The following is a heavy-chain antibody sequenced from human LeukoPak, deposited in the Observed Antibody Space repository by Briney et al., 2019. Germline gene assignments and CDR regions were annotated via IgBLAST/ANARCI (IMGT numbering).Heavy chain of an antibody. Sequence: SETLSLTCTVSGGSISSTSDYWGWIRQPPGEGLEWIGEINHSGSTKYNPSLKSRVTISVDTSQNQFSLNLSSMTAADTAVYYCARGSNSVAYWGQGTLVTVSS. V-gene: IGHV4-39*07. CDR1: GGSISSTSDY. J-gene: IGHJ4*02. CDR2: INHSGST. CDR3: ARGSNSVAY. D-gene: IGHD4-23*01.